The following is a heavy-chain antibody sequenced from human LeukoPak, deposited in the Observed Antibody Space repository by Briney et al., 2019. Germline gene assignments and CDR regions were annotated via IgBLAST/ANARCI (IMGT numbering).Heavy chain of an antibody. V-gene: IGHV4-4*07. J-gene: IGHJ4*02. CDR3: ARVGWFGELFSFDY. CDR2: IYTSGST. CDR1: GDSISSYY. Sequence: SETLSLTCTVSGDSISSYYWSWIRQPAGKGLEWIGRIYTSGSTNYNPSLKSRVTMSVDTSKNQFSLKLSSVTAAATAVYYCARVGWFGELFSFDYWGQGTLVTVSS. D-gene: IGHD3-10*01.